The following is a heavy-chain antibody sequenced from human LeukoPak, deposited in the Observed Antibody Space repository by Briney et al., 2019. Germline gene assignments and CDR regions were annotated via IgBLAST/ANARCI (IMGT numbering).Heavy chain of an antibody. D-gene: IGHD2-2*01. V-gene: IGHV4-34*01. CDR3: ARGPYCSSTSCPPNWFDP. CDR1: GGSFSGYY. CDR2: INHSGST. Sequence: SETLSLTCAVYGGSFSGYYWSWIRQPPGKGLEWIGEINHSGSTNYNPSIISRVTISVDTSKNQFSLKLSSVTAADTAVYYCARGPYCSSTSCPPNWFDPWGQGTLVTDSS. J-gene: IGHJ5*02.